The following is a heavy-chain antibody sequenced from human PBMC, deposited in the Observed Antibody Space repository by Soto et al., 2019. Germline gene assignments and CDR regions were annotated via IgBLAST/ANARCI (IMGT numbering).Heavy chain of an antibody. V-gene: IGHV3-7*01. J-gene: IGHJ6*02. Sequence: GGSLRLSCAASGFTFSSYWMSWVRQAPGKGLEWVANIKQDGSEKYYVDSVKGQFTISRDNAKNSLYLQMNSLRAEDTAVYYRARDRRYFDWLGVGGAYYYYGMDVWGQGTTVTVSS. CDR2: IKQDGSEK. CDR3: ARDRRYFDWLGVGGAYYYYGMDV. CDR1: GFTFSSYW. D-gene: IGHD3-9*01.